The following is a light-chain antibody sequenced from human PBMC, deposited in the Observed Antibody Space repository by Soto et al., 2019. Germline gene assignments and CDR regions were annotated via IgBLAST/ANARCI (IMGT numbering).Light chain of an antibody. CDR3: LQNNSWYS. CDR2: STS. CDR1: QSVGSN. J-gene: IGKJ2*03. V-gene: IGKV3-15*01. Sequence: IVMTQSPATLSVSPGARATLSCRASQSVGSNLAWYQQKPGQAPRLLLYSTSTRATGIPARFSGSGSGTEFTLTISSLQSEDSAVYYCLQNNSWYSFGQGTKLEIK.